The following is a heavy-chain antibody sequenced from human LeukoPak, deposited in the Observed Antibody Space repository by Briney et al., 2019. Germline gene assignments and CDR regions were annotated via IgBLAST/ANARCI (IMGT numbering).Heavy chain of an antibody. CDR2: ISGSGGSK. J-gene: IGHJ5*02. CDR1: GFSFSSYS. Sequence: PGGSLRLSCAASGFSFSSYSMNWVRQAPGRGLEWVSHISGSGGSKHYADSVMGRFTISRDNAKSSLYLQMNSLRADDTAVYYCAREEMAGFDPWGQGTLVTVSS. V-gene: IGHV3-48*01. D-gene: IGHD5-24*01. CDR3: AREEMAGFDP.